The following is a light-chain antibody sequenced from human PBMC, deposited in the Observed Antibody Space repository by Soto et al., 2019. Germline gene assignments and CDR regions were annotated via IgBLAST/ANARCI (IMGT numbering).Light chain of an antibody. CDR2: LGS. CDR3: MQALQTPYT. J-gene: IGKJ2*01. CDR1: QSLLHSNGYNY. Sequence: DIVMTQSPLSLPVTPGEPASISCRSSQSLLHSNGYNYLDWYLQKPGQSPQLLIYLGSNRACGVPDWCSGSGSGTDFTLKISRVEAEDVGFYYCMQALQTPYTFGQGTKLEIK. V-gene: IGKV2-28*01.